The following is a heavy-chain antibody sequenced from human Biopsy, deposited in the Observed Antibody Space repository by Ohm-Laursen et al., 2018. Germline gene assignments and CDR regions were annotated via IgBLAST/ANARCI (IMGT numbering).Heavy chain of an antibody. V-gene: IGHV4-34*01. CDR2: INQSGST. J-gene: IGHJ6*02. Sequence: GTLSLTCAVNGESSSGYFWNWIRQPPGKGLEWIGEINQSGSTKYNPSLKRRTTLSADSSNSQFSLRLTSVTAADTAIYYCTRGSGYFKLDVWGQGTTVTVS. D-gene: IGHD5-12*01. CDR3: TRGSGYFKLDV. CDR1: GESSSGYF.